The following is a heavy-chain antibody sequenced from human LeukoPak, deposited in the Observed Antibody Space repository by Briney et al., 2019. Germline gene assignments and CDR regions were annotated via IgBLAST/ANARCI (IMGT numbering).Heavy chain of an antibody. D-gene: IGHD5-12*01. CDR3: ARGTGYDDHANWFDP. V-gene: IGHV1-2*04. J-gene: IGHJ5*02. CDR2: INPNSGGT. Sequence: ASVKVSCKASGYTFTDYYIHWVRQAPGQGLEWMGWINPNSGGTKYAQKFQVWVTMTRDTSISTAYMELNRLRPDDTAVYYCARGTGYDDHANWFDPWGQGTLVTVSP. CDR1: GYTFTDYY.